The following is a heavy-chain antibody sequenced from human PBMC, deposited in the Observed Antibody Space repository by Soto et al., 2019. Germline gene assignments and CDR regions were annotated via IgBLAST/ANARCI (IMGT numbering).Heavy chain of an antibody. CDR3: ATTIFEYSSSGWVY. Sequence: GGSLRLSCAASGFTFSSYGMHWVRQAPGKGLEWVAVIWYDGSNKYYADSVKGRFTISRDNSKNTLYLQMNSLRAEDTAVYYCATTIFEYSSSGWVYWGQGTLVTVSS. CDR2: IWYDGSNK. D-gene: IGHD6-6*01. V-gene: IGHV3-33*01. J-gene: IGHJ4*02. CDR1: GFTFSSYG.